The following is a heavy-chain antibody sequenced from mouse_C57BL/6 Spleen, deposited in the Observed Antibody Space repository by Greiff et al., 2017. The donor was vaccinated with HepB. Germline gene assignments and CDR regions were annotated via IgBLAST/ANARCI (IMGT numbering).Heavy chain of an antibody. V-gene: IGHV1-22*01. D-gene: IGHD2-3*01. CDR2: INPNNGGT. CDR3: ARDGYYYFDY. J-gene: IGHJ2*01. CDR1: GYPFTDYN. Sequence: SGPELVKPGASVKMSCKASGYPFTDYNMHWVKQSHGKSLEWIGYINPNNGGTSYNQKFKGKATLTVNKASSTAYMELRSLTSEDSAVYYCARDGYYYFDYWGQGTTLTVSS.